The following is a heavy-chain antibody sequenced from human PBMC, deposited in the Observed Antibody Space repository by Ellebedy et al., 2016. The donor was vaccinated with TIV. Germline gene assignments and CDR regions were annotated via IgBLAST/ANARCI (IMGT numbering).Heavy chain of an antibody. D-gene: IGHD5-24*01. CDR2: ISGSGGST. Sequence: PGGSLRLSCAASGFTFSSYAMSWVSQAPGKGLEWVSAISGSGGSTYYADSVKGRFIISRDSAKNSLYLQMNSLKAEDTAVYYCARATSGFDHWGQGALATVSS. V-gene: IGHV3-23*01. CDR1: GFTFSSYA. J-gene: IGHJ4*02. CDR3: ARATSGFDH.